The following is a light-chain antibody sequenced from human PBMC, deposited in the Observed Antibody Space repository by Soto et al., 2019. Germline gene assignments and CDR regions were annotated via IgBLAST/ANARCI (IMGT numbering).Light chain of an antibody. V-gene: IGKV1-5*01. CDR1: QSISSW. J-gene: IGKJ1*01. CDR3: QQYNSYPWT. CDR2: DAS. Sequence: DIQMTQSPSTLSASVGDRVTITCRASQSISSWLAWYQQKPGKAPKLLIYDASSLQSGVPSRFGGSGSATEFTLTISSLQPGDFATYYCQQYNSYPWTFGQGTKVEIK.